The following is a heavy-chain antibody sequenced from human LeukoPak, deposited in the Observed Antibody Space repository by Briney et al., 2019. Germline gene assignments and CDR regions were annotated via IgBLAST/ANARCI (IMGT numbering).Heavy chain of an antibody. V-gene: IGHV4-4*07. CDR1: GGSVTSYY. Sequence: ASETLSLTCTVSGGSVTSYYWNWIRQPAGKGLEWIGRFYTSGSTDYDPSLKSRVTISVDKSKNQFSLRLSSVTAADSAVYYCARSSPEVGTSYHYLYMDVWGKGTTVIVSS. CDR2: FYTSGST. J-gene: IGHJ6*03. D-gene: IGHD6-13*01. CDR3: ARSSPEVGTSYHYLYMDV.